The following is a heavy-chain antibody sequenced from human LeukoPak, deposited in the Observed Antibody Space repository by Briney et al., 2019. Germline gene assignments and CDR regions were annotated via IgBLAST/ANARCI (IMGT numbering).Heavy chain of an antibody. Sequence: PSETLSLTCTVSGGSISSYYWSWIRQPPGKGLEWIGYIYYSGSTNYNPSLKSRVTISVDTSKNQFSLKLSSVTAADTAVYYCARLRRIFGVGLYYFDYWGQGTLVTVPS. V-gene: IGHV4-59*08. CDR1: GGSISSYY. D-gene: IGHD3-3*01. CDR3: ARLRRIFGVGLYYFDY. CDR2: IYYSGST. J-gene: IGHJ4*02.